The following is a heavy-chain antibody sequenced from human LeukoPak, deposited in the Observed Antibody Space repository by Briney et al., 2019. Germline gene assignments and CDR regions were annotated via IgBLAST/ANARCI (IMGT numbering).Heavy chain of an antibody. CDR1: GYSFTSYW. D-gene: IGHD1-26*01. CDR3: ATGDVIVGADH. J-gene: IGHJ5*02. CDR2: IYPGDSDT. Sequence: GESLKISCKGSGYSFTSYWIGWVRQMPAKGLEWMGIIYPGDSDTRYSPSFQGQVTIAADKSISTAYLQLRSLKASDNAVSYCATGDVIVGADHWGQGTLVTVSS. V-gene: IGHV5-51*01.